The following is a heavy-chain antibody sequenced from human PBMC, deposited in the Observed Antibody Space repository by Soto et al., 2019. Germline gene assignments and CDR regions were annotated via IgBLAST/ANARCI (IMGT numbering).Heavy chain of an antibody. CDR3: ARERVVVVPAAMRSYYYGMDV. D-gene: IGHD2-2*01. CDR2: IYHSGST. CDR1: GGSISSGDYY. J-gene: IGHJ6*02. V-gene: IGHV4-30-4*01. Sequence: PSETLSLTCTGSGGSISSGDYYWSWIRQPPGKGLEWIGYIYHSGSTYYNPSLKSRVTISVDTSKNQFSLKLSSVTAADTAVYYCARERVVVVPAAMRSYYYGMDVWGQGTTVTVSS.